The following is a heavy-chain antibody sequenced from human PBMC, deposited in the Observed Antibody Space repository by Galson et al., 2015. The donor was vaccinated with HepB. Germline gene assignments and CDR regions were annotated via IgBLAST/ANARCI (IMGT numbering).Heavy chain of an antibody. D-gene: IGHD1-1*01. Sequence: SLRLSCAAPGFTFSSFAMSWVCQAPGKGLEWVSTITSSGGSTYYADSVKGRFTISRDNSKSTLYLQLSSQRAEDTGVYYCVRNLLWDGWNAFDIWGQGTTVTVSS. CDR3: VRNLLWDGWNAFDI. V-gene: IGHV3-23*01. CDR1: GFTFSSFA. CDR2: ITSSGGST. J-gene: IGHJ3*02.